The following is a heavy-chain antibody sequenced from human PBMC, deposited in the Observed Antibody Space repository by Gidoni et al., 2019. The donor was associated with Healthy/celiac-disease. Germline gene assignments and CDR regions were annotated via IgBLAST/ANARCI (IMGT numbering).Heavy chain of an antibody. CDR2: IIGGGTST. D-gene: IGHD6-6*01. J-gene: IGHJ4*02. CDR1: GFTFSSYA. Sequence: EVQLLESGGGLVQPGGSLRLSCAASGFTFSSYAMSWVRQAPGKGLEWVSAIIGGGTSTSYADSVKGRFTISRYNSKNTLYLQMNSLRAEDTAVYFCCVSSIATRGLDYWGQGTLVTVSS. CDR3: CVSSIATRGLDY. V-gene: IGHV3-23*01.